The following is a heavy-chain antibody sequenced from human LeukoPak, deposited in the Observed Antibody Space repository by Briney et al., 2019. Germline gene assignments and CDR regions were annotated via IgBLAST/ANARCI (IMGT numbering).Heavy chain of an antibody. J-gene: IGHJ4*02. Sequence: ASVKVSCKASRYTFTSYDINWVRQATGQGLEWMGWMNPNSGNTGYAQKFQGRVTMTRNTSISTAYMELSSLRSEDTAVYYCARTYYDFWSGYYGSYFDYWGQGTLVTVSS. D-gene: IGHD3-3*01. CDR1: RYTFTSYD. CDR2: MNPNSGNT. CDR3: ARTYYDFWSGYYGSYFDY. V-gene: IGHV1-8*01.